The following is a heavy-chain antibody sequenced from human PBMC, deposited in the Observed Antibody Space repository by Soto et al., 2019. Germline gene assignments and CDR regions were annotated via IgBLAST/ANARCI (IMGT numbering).Heavy chain of an antibody. J-gene: IGHJ4*02. CDR1: GFTFSDYY. Sequence: VQLLESGGGLVQPGGSLRLSCAASGFTFSDYYMSWIRQAPGKGLEWVSYISSSGSTIYYADSVKGRFTISRDNAKNSLYLQMNSLRAEDTAVYYCAGEPNYDYIWGSYRNDDYWGQGTLVTVSS. CDR2: ISSSGSTI. D-gene: IGHD3-16*02. CDR3: AGEPNYDYIWGSYRNDDY. V-gene: IGHV3-11*01.